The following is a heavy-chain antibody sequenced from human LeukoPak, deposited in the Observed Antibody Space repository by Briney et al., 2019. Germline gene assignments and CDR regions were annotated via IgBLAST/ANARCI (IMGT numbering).Heavy chain of an antibody. Sequence: GGSLRLSCAASGFTFSSYSMNWVRQAPGKGLEWVSPISSSSSYIYYADSVKGRFTISRDNAKNSLYLQMNSLRAEDTAVYYCASEGVCDYGLRSRYYGMDVWGKGTTVTVSS. V-gene: IGHV3-21*01. J-gene: IGHJ6*04. CDR2: ISSSSSYI. CDR3: ASEGVCDYGLRSRYYGMDV. CDR1: GFTFSSYS. D-gene: IGHD3-16*01.